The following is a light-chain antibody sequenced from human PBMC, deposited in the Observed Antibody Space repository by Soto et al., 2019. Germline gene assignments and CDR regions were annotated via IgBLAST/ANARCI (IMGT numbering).Light chain of an antibody. J-gene: IGLJ2*01. CDR1: SGHGNYV. V-gene: IGLV4-69*01. Sequence: QLVLTQSPSASASLGASVKLSCTLSSGHGNYVIAWHQQQPEKGPRYLMKVKSDGSHNKGDGIPDRFSGSSSGAERYLVIPSLQSEDEADYYCQTWDTGIVVFGGGTQLTVL. CDR2: VKSDGSH. CDR3: QTWDTGIVV.